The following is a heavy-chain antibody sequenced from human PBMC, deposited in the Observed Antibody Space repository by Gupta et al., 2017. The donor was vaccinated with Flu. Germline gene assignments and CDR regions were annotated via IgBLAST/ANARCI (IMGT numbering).Heavy chain of an antibody. Sequence: QVQLVESGGGVVQPGRSLRLSCAASGFTFSSYGMHWVRQAPGKGLEWVAVIWYDGSNKYYADSVKGRFTISRDNPKNTLYLQMNSLRAEDTAVYYCARGFRRGSSWPYYFDYWGQGTLVTVSS. CDR2: IWYDGSNK. V-gene: IGHV3-33*01. CDR3: ARGFRRGSSWPYYFDY. J-gene: IGHJ4*02. CDR1: GFTFSSYG. D-gene: IGHD6-13*01.